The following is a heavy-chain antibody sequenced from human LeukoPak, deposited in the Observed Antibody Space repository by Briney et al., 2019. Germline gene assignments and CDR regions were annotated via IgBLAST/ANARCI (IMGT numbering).Heavy chain of an antibody. CDR1: GGSISSSSYF. CDR2: ICVSGST. V-gene: IGHV4-39*01. Sequence: SETLSLTCTVSGGSISSSSYFWGWIRQPPGKGLEFIESICVSGSTYYNPSLKSRVTISVDTSKNQLSLKLNSVTAADTAVYYCARPKYYYGSGTDGAFDVWGQGTMVTVSS. J-gene: IGHJ3*01. D-gene: IGHD3-10*01. CDR3: ARPKYYYGSGTDGAFDV.